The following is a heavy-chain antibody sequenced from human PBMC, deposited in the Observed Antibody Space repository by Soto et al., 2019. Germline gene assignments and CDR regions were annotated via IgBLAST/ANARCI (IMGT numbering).Heavy chain of an antibody. CDR3: AHGSYSDS. Sequence: QITLKESGPTLVKPTQTLTLTCTFSGFSLSTSGVGVGWIRQPPGKALEWLALIYWDDDKRHSPSPKSRLTXTKDTPKNPVVLTMTSRYPVDTATYYCAHGSYSDSWGQGTLVTVSS. J-gene: IGHJ4*02. CDR2: IYWDDDK. V-gene: IGHV2-5*02. D-gene: IGHD1-26*01. CDR1: GFSLSTSGVG.